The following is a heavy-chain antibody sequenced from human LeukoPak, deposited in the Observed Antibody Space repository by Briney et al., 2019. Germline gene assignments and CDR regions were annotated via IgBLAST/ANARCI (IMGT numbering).Heavy chain of an antibody. CDR3: ARAVGPYDF. CDR2: IWSDGSHK. D-gene: IGHD3-10*01. CDR1: GFTFSTYG. V-gene: IGHV3-33*01. J-gene: IGHJ4*02. Sequence: GGSLRLSCAASGFTFSTYGIHWVRQAPGKGLEWVAVIWSDGSHKYYADSVKARFIISRDNSKNTLYLQMNSPRAEDTAVYYCARAVGPYDFWGQGTLVTVSS.